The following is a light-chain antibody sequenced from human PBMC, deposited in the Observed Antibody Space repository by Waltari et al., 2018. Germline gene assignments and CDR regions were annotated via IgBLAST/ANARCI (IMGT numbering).Light chain of an antibody. V-gene: IGKV3-15*01. CDR1: QSIARN. J-gene: IGKJ2*01. CDR3: QQYNSWRT. Sequence: EILMTQSPPTLSVSPGKSATLSCRASQSIARNLAWYQQKPGQAPRLLIYGASTRATGIPARFSGSGSGTEFTLTISSLQSEDFAVYYCQQYNSWRTFGQGTKLEIK. CDR2: GAS.